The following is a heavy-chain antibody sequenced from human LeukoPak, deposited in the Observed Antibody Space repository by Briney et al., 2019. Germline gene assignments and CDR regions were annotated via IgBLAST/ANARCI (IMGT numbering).Heavy chain of an antibody. J-gene: IGHJ4*02. V-gene: IGHV3-74*01. CDR1: GFTFSSYW. Sequence: GGSLRLSCAVSGFTFSSYWMHWVRQAPGKGLVWVSRIDRDGSRISYADSVKGRFTISRDNGKNTLFLQMNSLRAEDAAVYYCVRGNDYGGPHYWGQGTLVTVSS. CDR3: VRGNDYGGPHY. D-gene: IGHD4-23*01. CDR2: IDRDGSRI.